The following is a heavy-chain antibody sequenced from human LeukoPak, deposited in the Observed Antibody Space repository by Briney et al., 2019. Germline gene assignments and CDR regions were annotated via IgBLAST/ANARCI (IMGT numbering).Heavy chain of an antibody. CDR3: ARGREVTIFGVVPNWFDP. CDR1: GYTFTSYD. D-gene: IGHD3-3*01. CDR2: MNPNSGNT. Sequence: ASVKVSCTASGYTFTSYDINWVRQATGQGLEWMGWMNPNSGNTGYAQKFQGRVTMTRNTSISTAYMELSSLRSEDTAVYYCARGREVTIFGVVPNWFDPWGQGTLVTVPS. J-gene: IGHJ5*02. V-gene: IGHV1-8*01.